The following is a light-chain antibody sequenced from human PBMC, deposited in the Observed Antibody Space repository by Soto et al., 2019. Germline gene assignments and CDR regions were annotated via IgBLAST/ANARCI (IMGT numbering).Light chain of an antibody. J-gene: IGKJ1*01. CDR3: QHYGKSRT. CDR2: GAS. CDR1: QSVSNTY. Sequence: NELTKSAGAQSLSPGERATLSCRASQSVSNTYLAWYQQKPGQAPRLLIYGASSRATGIPDRFSGSGSWTDFTLTISRMAADDFAVYYCQHYGKSRTFGQGTKVDIK. V-gene: IGKV3-20*01.